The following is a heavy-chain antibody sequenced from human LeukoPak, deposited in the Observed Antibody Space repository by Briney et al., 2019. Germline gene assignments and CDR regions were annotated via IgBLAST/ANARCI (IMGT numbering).Heavy chain of an antibody. J-gene: IGHJ3*02. CDR2: ISYDGSNK. CDR1: GFTFSSYA. D-gene: IGHD6-19*01. Sequence: GRSLRLSCAASGFTFSSYAMHWVRQAPGKGLEWVAVISYDGSNKYYADSVKGRFTISRDNSKNTLYLQMNSLRAEDTAVYYCARDLPGAVADAFDIWGQGTMVTVSS. V-gene: IGHV3-30*04. CDR3: ARDLPGAVADAFDI.